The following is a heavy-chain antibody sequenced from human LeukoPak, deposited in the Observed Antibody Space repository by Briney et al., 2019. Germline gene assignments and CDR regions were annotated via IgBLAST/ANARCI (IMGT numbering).Heavy chain of an antibody. D-gene: IGHD2-2*01. CDR1: GFTFSSYA. J-gene: IGHJ1*01. V-gene: IGHV3-21*01. CDR2: ISSSSSYI. CDR3: ARGYCSSTSCPLFQH. Sequence: MAGGSLRLSCAASGFTFSSYAMSWVRQAPGKGLEWVSSISSSSSYIYYADSVKGRFTISRDNAKNSLYLQMNSLRAEDTAVYYCARGYCSSTSCPLFQHWGQGTLVTVSS.